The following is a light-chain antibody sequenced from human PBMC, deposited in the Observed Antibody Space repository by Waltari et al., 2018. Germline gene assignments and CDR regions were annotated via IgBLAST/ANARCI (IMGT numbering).Light chain of an antibody. CDR3: QAWDSSLVV. CDR1: KLGDNY. CDR2: QGS. Sequence: SYELTQPPSVSVSPGQTASITCSGDKLGDNYACWYQQKPGQSPVLVIYQGSKRPSGIPGRFSGSNSGNTATLTISGTQAMDEADYYCQAWDSSLVVFGGGTKLTVL. V-gene: IGLV3-1*01. J-gene: IGLJ2*01.